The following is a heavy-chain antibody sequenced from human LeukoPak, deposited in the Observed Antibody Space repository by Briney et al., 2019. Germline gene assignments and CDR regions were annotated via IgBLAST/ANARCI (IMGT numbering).Heavy chain of an antibody. Sequence: ASVKVSCKASGYTFSSYGISWVRQPPGQGLGWMGWISVYNGNTDYAQKLQGRVTMTTDTSTSTAYMELRSLISDDTAVYYCARDVARGYTYGHLQDYWGQGTLVTVSS. V-gene: IGHV1-18*01. J-gene: IGHJ4*02. CDR1: GYTFSSYG. CDR2: ISVYNGNT. CDR3: ARDVARGYTYGHLQDY. D-gene: IGHD5-18*01.